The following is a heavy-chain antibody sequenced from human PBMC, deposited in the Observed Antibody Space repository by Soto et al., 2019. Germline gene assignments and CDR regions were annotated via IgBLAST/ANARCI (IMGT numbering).Heavy chain of an antibody. V-gene: IGHV3-30-3*01. CDR1: GFTFSSYA. CDR3: ARDGQGDLVATEPSYFDY. J-gene: IGHJ4*02. D-gene: IGHD5-12*01. Sequence: QVQLVESGGGVVQPGRSLRLSCAASGFTFSSYAMHWVRQAPGKGLEWVAVISYDGSNKYYADSVKGRFTISRDNSKNTLYLQMNSLRAEDTAVYYCARDGQGDLVATEPSYFDYWGQGTLVTVSS. CDR2: ISYDGSNK.